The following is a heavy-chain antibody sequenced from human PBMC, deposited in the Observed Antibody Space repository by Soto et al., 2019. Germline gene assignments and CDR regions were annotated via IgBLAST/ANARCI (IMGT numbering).Heavy chain of an antibody. CDR2: IYYSGNT. Sequence: SETLSLTCTVSGGSISSNMYYWGWIRQPPGKGLEWIASIYYSGNTYYNPSLKSRVTISLDTSRNQFSLKLSSVTAADTAVYYCARRFSTNCWSPWGQGTLVTVSS. D-gene: IGHD7-27*01. J-gene: IGHJ5*02. CDR1: GGSISSNMYY. V-gene: IGHV4-39*01. CDR3: ARRFSTNCWSP.